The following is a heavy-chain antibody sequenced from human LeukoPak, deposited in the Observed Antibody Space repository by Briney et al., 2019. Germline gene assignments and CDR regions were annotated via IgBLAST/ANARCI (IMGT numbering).Heavy chain of an antibody. CDR2: ISYDGSNK. Sequence: PGGSLRLSCAASGFTFSSYGMHWVRQAPGKGLEWVAVISYDGSNKYYADSVKGRFTISRDNSKNTLYLQMNSLRAEDTAVYYCAKDLSNYYYDSSGFFDYWGQGTLVTVSS. J-gene: IGHJ4*02. D-gene: IGHD3-22*01. CDR3: AKDLSNYYYDSSGFFDY. CDR1: GFTFSSYG. V-gene: IGHV3-30*18.